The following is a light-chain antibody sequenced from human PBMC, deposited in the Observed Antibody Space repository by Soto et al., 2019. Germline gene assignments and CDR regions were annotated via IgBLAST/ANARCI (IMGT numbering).Light chain of an antibody. CDR2: GAS. V-gene: IGKV3-15*01. CDR3: QQYNDWPLT. J-gene: IGKJ3*01. Sequence: EIVITQSPATLSVSPGERATLSCRARQSVSNNLAGYQQKPGQGPWLLMYGASTRATGIPARFSGSGSGTEFTLTSSSLQSEDSAVYYCQQYNDWPLTFGPGTKLDI. CDR1: QSVSNN.